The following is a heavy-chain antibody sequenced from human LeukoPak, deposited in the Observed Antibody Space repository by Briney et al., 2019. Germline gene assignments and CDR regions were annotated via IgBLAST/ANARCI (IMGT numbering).Heavy chain of an antibody. CDR1: GFTFAMFW. D-gene: IGHD6-13*01. CDR2: INSDGSIT. J-gene: IGHJ4*02. Sequence: GGSLRLSCAASGFTFAMFWVHWVRQVPGKGLVWVSRINSDGSITNYADSVEGRFTISRDNFKNTLYLQMNSLRGEDTAVYHCAKDDGSSWYPLFDYWGQGTLVTVSS. V-gene: IGHV3-74*01. CDR3: AKDDGSSWYPLFDY.